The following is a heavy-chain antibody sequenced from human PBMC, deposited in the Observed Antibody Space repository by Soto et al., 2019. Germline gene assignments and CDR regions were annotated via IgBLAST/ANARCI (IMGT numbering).Heavy chain of an antibody. J-gene: IGHJ3*02. CDR2: ISGSGGST. V-gene: IGHV3-23*01. CDR3: ATWHLQEHAYDI. D-gene: IGHD4-4*01. Sequence: LRLSCAASGFTFSSYAMSWVRQAPGKGLEWVSAISGSGGSTYYADSVKGRFTISRDNSKNTLYLQMNSLRAEDTAVYYCATWHLQEHAYDIWGQGTTVTVSS. CDR1: GFTFSSYA.